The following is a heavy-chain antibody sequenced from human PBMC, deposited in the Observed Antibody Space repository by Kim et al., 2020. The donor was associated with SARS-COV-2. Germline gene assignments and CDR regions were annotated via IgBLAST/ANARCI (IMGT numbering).Heavy chain of an antibody. D-gene: IGHD2-2*01. CDR2: IISDGRTT. J-gene: IGHJ6*04. CDR1: GFSVSNYW. Sequence: GGSLRLSCAASGFSVSNYWINWVRHAPGKGLVWVSRIISDGRTTHYADSVKGRFTISRDNAENTLFLQMNSLRAEDTAVYYCARGRLSSGFDVWGKGTTVTVSS. CDR3: ARGRLSSGFDV. V-gene: IGHV3-74*01.